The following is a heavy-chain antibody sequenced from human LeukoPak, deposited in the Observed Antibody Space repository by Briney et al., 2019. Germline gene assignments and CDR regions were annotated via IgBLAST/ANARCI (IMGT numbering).Heavy chain of an antibody. Sequence: GGSLRLSCAASGFTFSSYWMSWVRQAPGKGLEWVSTITGSGVSSYYADSVKGRFTISRDNSKNTLYLQMNSLRPDDTAVYYCAKGRGYYGSGSSEAAFDYWGQGTLVTVSS. V-gene: IGHV3-23*01. CDR2: ITGSGVSS. D-gene: IGHD3-10*01. CDR1: GFTFSSYW. CDR3: AKGRGYYGSGSSEAAFDY. J-gene: IGHJ4*02.